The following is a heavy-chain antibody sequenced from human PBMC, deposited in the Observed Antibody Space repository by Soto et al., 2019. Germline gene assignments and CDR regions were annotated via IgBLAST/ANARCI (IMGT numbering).Heavy chain of an antibody. CDR2: IDWDDDK. J-gene: IGHJ6*02. CDR1: GFSLSTSGMC. V-gene: IGHV2-70*01. Sequence: SRPTPVTPTHTLTQTCTFSGFSLSTSGMCVSSIRQPPGKALEWLALIDWDDDKYYSTSPKTMLTISKDTSKNQVVPTMTNMDPVDTATYYCAGIALDDCGDCHYYNGWKVWGQRP. D-gene: IGHD4-17*01. CDR3: AGIALDDCGDCHYYNGWKV.